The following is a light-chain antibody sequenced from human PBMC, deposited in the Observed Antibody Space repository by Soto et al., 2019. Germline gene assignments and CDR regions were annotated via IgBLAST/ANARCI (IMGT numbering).Light chain of an antibody. CDR2: AVS. Sequence: QSVLTQPPSASGSPGQSVAISCTGTSRDVGGQNYVSWYQQHPGKAPKLLIYAVSNRPSGVPDRFSGSKSGNTASLTISGLRAEDEADYYCCSHAGNNNYVFGTGTQLTVL. CDR1: SRDVGGQNY. CDR3: CSHAGNNNYV. V-gene: IGLV2-8*01. J-gene: IGLJ1*01.